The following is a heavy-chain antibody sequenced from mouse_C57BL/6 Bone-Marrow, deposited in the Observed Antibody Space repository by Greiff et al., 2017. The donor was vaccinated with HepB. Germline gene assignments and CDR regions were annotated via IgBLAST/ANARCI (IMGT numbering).Heavy chain of an antibody. Sequence: VKLVESGPELVKPGASVKISCKASGYAFSSSWMNWVKQRPGKGLEWIGRIYPGDGDTNYNGKFKGKATLTADKSSSTAYMQLSSLTSEDSAVYFCARPGSYWYFDVWGTGTTVTVSS. V-gene: IGHV1-82*01. D-gene: IGHD2-2*01. J-gene: IGHJ1*03. CDR1: GYAFSSSW. CDR2: IYPGDGDT. CDR3: ARPGSYWYFDV.